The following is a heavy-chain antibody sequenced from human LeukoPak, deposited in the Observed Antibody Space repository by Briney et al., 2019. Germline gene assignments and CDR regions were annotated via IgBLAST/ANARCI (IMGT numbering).Heavy chain of an antibody. CDR3: AREDISWFDP. Sequence: ASVKVSCKASGYTFTSYYMHWVRQAPGQGLEWMGIINPSGGSTSYAQKFQGRVTMTRDTSTSTVYMELNSLRAEDTAVYYCAREDISWFDPWGQGTLVTVSS. D-gene: IGHD2-15*01. CDR2: INPSGGST. CDR1: GYTFTSYY. V-gene: IGHV1-46*01. J-gene: IGHJ5*02.